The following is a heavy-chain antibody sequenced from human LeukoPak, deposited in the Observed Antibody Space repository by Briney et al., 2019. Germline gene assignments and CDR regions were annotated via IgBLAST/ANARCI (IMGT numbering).Heavy chain of an antibody. Sequence: GGSLRLSCAASGFTFSSYAMSWVRQAPGQGLEWVSAISDSGGNTYYADSVKGRFTISRDNSKYTLYLQMNSLRAEDTAVYYCAKQDIRSSAWYDWGQGTLVTVSS. CDR2: ISDSGGNT. CDR1: GFTFSSYA. D-gene: IGHD6-19*01. V-gene: IGHV3-23*01. J-gene: IGHJ4*02. CDR3: AKQDIRSSAWYD.